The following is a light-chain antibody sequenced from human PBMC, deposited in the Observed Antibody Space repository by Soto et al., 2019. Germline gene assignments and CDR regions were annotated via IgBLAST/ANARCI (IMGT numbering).Light chain of an antibody. V-gene: IGKV1-16*01. CDR1: QGISTY. CDR2: AAS. Sequence: IQMTQSPSSLSASVGDRVTITCRASQGISTYLAWFQQKPGKAPKLLIYAASTLQSGVPSRFSGSGSGTDFTLTISCLQSEDFATYYCQQYYSYLTFGQGTRLEIK. J-gene: IGKJ5*01. CDR3: QQYYSYLT.